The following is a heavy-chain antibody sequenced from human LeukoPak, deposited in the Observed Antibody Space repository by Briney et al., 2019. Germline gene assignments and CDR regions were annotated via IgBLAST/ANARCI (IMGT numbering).Heavy chain of an antibody. CDR2: IWYDGSNK. D-gene: IGHD4-17*01. CDR1: GFTFSSYG. V-gene: IGHV3-33*01. CDR3: ARDRNHDYGEYVPAD. Sequence: TGGSLRLSCAASGFTFSSYGMHWVRQAPGKGLEWVAVIWYDGSNKYYADSGKGRFTISRDNSKNTLYLQMNSLRAEDTAVYYCARDRNHDYGEYVPADWGQGALVTVSS. J-gene: IGHJ4*02.